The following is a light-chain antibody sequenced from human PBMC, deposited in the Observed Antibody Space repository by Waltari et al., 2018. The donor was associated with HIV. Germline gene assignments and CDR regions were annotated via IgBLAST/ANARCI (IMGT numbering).Light chain of an antibody. V-gene: IGKV4-1*01. J-gene: IGKJ4*01. CDR3: QLYYSIPLT. CDR2: WVS. CDR1: MNVFYASINKTY. Sequence: IMTQPPVVLTVSLGARATINCKTSMNVFYASINKTYLAWYQQKPGQPPKLRIYWVSARESGVPDRFSGSGSGTDCTLTISNLQPEDVADYHCQLYYSIPLTFGGGAKVEIK.